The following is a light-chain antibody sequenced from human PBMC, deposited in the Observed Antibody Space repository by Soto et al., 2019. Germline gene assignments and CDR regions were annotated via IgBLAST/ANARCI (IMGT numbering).Light chain of an antibody. J-gene: IGLJ1*01. CDR3: QAWDSDTAI. CDR2: QDN. V-gene: IGLV3-1*01. Sequence: SYELTQPPSVSVSPGQTASITCSGDKLGEKYACWYQQRPGQSPLLVIYQDNKRPSGIPERFSGSNSGNTATLTISGTQAMDEADYYCQAWDSDTAIFGTGTKVTVL. CDR1: KLGEKY.